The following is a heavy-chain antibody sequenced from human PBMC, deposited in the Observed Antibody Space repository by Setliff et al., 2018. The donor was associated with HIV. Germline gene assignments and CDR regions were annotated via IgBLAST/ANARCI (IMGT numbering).Heavy chain of an antibody. CDR2: IYHSGST. CDR3: ASGGGSGTYPGPYYLDY. CDR1: GATIHYHY. V-gene: IGHV4-38-2*01. Sequence: KPSETLSLTCSISGATIHYHYWSWIRQPPGKGLEWIGSIYHSGSTYYNPSLKSRVTISVDKTKKQFFLKLTPLTAADTAVYYCASGGGSGTYPGPYYLDYWGQGILVTVSS. J-gene: IGHJ4*02. D-gene: IGHD3-10*01.